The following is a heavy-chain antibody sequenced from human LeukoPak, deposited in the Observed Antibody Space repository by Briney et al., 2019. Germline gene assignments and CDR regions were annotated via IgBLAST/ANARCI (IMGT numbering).Heavy chain of an antibody. CDR3: ARLRFLEWLPFDP. D-gene: IGHD3-3*01. J-gene: IGHJ5*02. CDR2: IYYSGST. Sequence: SQTLSLTCTVSGGSISSGDYYWSWIRQPPGKGLEWIGYIYYSGSTYYNPSLKSRATISVDTSKNQFSLKLSSVTAADTAVYYCARLRFLEWLPFDPWGQGTLVTVSS. V-gene: IGHV4-30-4*08. CDR1: GGSISSGDYY.